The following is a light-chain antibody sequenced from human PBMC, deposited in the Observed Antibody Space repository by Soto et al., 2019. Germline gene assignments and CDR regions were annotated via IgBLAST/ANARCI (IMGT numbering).Light chain of an antibody. V-gene: IGKV3-20*01. CDR3: QQFGSSPLYT. J-gene: IGKJ2*01. CDR1: QSVSSTY. CDR2: GAS. Sequence: EIVLTQSPGTLSLSPGERVTLSCRASQSVSSTYLAWYQQKPGQAPRLLIYGASSRATGIPDRFSGSGSGTDFTLTISRLEPEDFAVYYCQQFGSSPLYTFGXX.